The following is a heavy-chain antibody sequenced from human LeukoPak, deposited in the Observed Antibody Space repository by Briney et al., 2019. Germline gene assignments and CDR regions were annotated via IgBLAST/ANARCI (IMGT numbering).Heavy chain of an antibody. Sequence: ASVKVSCKASGYTFTGYYTHWVRQAPGQGLEWMGWINPNSGGTNYAQKFQGRVTMTRDTSISTAYMELSRLRSDDTAVYYCARDSARVVVVPAATFDYWGQGTLVTVSS. CDR3: ARDSARVVVVPAATFDY. CDR1: GYTFTGYY. D-gene: IGHD2-2*01. V-gene: IGHV1-2*02. J-gene: IGHJ4*02. CDR2: INPNSGGT.